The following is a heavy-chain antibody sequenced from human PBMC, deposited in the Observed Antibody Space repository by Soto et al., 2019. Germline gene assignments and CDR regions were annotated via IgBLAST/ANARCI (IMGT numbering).Heavy chain of an antibody. D-gene: IGHD2-15*01. CDR2: IYYSGST. J-gene: IGHJ3*02. Sequence: PSETLSLTCTVSGGSISSGGYHWSWIRQHPGKGLEWIGYIYYSGSTYYNPSLKSRVTISVDTSKNQFSLKLSSVTAADTAVYYCAREVPYCSGGSCYSNYHAFDIWGQGTMVTVSS. CDR3: AREVPYCSGGSCYSNYHAFDI. CDR1: GGSISSGGYH. V-gene: IGHV4-31*03.